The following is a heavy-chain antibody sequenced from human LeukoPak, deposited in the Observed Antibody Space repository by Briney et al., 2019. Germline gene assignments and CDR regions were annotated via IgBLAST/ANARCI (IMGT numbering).Heavy chain of an antibody. V-gene: IGHV5-51*01. J-gene: IGHJ6*02. CDR3: ARRMLNYYGSELPDYGMDV. Sequence: GESLKISCKGSGYSFTSYWIGWVRQMPGKGLEWMGIIYPGDSDTRYSPSFQGQVTISADKSISTAYLQWSSLKASDTAMYYCARRMLNYYGSELPDYGMDVWGQGTTVTVSS. CDR1: GYSFTSYW. D-gene: IGHD3-10*01. CDR2: IYPGDSDT.